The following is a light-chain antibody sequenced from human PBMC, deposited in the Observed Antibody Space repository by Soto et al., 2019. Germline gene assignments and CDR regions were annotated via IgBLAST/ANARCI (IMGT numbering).Light chain of an antibody. CDR1: TSDVGGYDY. Sequence: QSVLTQPASVSGSPGQSIAISCTGTTSDVGGYDYVSWYQQHPGKAPKLMIYDVTNRPSGVSKRFSGSKSGNTASLTISGLQAEDEADYYCSSYIGSSSLVVFGGGTKLTVL. J-gene: IGLJ2*01. V-gene: IGLV2-14*03. CDR2: DVT. CDR3: SSYIGSSSLVV.